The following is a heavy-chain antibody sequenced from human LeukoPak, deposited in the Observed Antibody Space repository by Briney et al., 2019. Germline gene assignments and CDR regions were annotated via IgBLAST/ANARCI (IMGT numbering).Heavy chain of an antibody. CDR2: ISYDGNNK. CDR1: GFTFSSYA. Sequence: GGSLRLSCAASGFTFSSYAMHWVRQAPGKGLEWVALISYDGNNKYYADSVKGRFTISRDNSKNTLYLQMNSLRAEDTAVYYCAKQEVVESWFDPWGQGTLVTVSS. V-gene: IGHV3-30*04. D-gene: IGHD2-15*01. J-gene: IGHJ5*02. CDR3: AKQEVVESWFDP.